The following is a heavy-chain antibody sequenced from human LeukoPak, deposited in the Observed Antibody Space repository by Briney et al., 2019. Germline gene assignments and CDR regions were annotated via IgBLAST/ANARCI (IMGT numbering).Heavy chain of an antibody. CDR3: ARPGIAAAGIGFPFDY. J-gene: IGHJ4*02. V-gene: IGHV3-48*03. CDR2: ISSSGSTI. D-gene: IGHD6-13*01. Sequence: GGSLRPSCAASGFTFSSYEMNWVRQAPGKGLEWVSYISSSGSTIYYADSVKGRFTISRDNAKNSLYLQMNSLRAADTAVYFFARPGIAAAGIGFPFDYWGQGTLVTVPP. CDR1: GFTFSSYE.